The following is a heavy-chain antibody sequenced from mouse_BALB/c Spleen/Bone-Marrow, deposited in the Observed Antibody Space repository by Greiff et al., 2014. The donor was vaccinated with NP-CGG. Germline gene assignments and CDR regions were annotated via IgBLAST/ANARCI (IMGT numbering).Heavy chain of an antibody. J-gene: IGHJ4*01. Sequence: VQLKESGPELEKPGASVKISCKASGYSFTGYNMNWVKQSNGKSLEWIGNIDPYYGGTSYNQKFKGTATLTVDKSSSTAYMHLKSLTSEDSAVYYCARDGYYEGLYAMDYWGQGTSVTVSS. V-gene: IGHV1S135*01. D-gene: IGHD2-3*01. CDR2: IDPYYGGT. CDR1: GYSFTGYN. CDR3: ARDGYYEGLYAMDY.